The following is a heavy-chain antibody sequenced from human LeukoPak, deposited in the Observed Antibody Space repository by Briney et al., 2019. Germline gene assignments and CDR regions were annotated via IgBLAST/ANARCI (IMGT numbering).Heavy chain of an antibody. V-gene: IGHV4-34*01. CDR3: ARHEVYDYVWGSYRRNWFDP. J-gene: IGHJ5*02. CDR1: GGSISSYY. CDR2: INHSGST. Sequence: SETLSLTCTVSGGSISSYYWSWIRQPPGKGLEWIGEINHSGSTNYNPSLKSRVTISVDTSKNQFSLKLSSVTAADTAVYYCARHEVYDYVWGSYRRNWFDPWGQGTLVTVSS. D-gene: IGHD3-16*02.